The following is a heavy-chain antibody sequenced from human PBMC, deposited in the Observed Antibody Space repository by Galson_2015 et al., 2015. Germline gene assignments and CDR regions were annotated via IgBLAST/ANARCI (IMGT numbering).Heavy chain of an antibody. CDR3: ASVRGDYDYVWGSYTFDI. CDR1: FFSLLLLLSS. V-gene: IGHV4-39*01. D-gene: IGHD3-16*01. Sequence: LSLPFPFSFFSLLLLLSSLFFLFQPQGKGLEWIGSIYYRGSTYYNPSLKSRVTISVNTSKDKFSLKLSSVTAADTAVYYCASVRGDYDYVWGSYTFDIWGQGTMVTVSS. CDR2: IYYRGST. J-gene: IGHJ3*02.